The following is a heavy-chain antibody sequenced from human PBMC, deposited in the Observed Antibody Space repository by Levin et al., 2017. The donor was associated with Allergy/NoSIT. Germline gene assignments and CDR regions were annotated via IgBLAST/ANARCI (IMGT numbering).Heavy chain of an antibody. CDR1: GGSISSYY. D-gene: IGHD3-10*01. Sequence: SQTLSLTCTVSGGSISSYYWSWIRQPPGKGLEWIGYIYYSGSTNYNPSLKSRVTISVDTSKNQFSLKLSSVTAADTAVYYCARIDGSGTGLRDYWGQGTLVTVSS. CDR2: IYYSGST. J-gene: IGHJ4*02. CDR3: ARIDGSGTGLRDY. V-gene: IGHV4-59*01.